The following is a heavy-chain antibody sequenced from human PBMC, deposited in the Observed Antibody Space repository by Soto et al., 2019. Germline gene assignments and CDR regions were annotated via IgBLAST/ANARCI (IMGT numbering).Heavy chain of an antibody. V-gene: IGHV1-69*06. D-gene: IGHD2-15*01. J-gene: IGHJ6*02. Sequence: SVKVSCKASGGTFSSYAISWVRQAPGQGLEWMGGIIPIFGTANYAQKFQGRVTITADKSTSTAYMELSSLRSEDTAVYYCASLGYCSGGSCYGRPQYYGMDVWGQGTKVTVSS. CDR3: ASLGYCSGGSCYGRPQYYGMDV. CDR2: IIPIFGTA. CDR1: GGTFSSYA.